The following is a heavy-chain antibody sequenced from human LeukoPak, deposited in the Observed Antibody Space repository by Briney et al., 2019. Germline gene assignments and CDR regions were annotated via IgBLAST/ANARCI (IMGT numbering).Heavy chain of an antibody. CDR2: IYHSGST. D-gene: IGHD6-19*01. J-gene: IGHJ3*02. CDR1: GYSISSGYY. Sequence: PSQTLSLTCTVSGYSISSGYYWGWTRQPPGKGLEWIGSIYHSGSTYYNPSLKSRVTISVDTSKNQFSLKLSSVTAADTAVYYCARDNGSGWPGDAFDIWGQGTMVTVSS. V-gene: IGHV4-38-2*02. CDR3: ARDNGSGWPGDAFDI.